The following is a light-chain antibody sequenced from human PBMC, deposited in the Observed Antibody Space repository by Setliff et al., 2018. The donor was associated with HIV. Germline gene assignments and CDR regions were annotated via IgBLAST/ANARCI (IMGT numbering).Light chain of an antibody. Sequence: QSVLTQPPSVSGAPGQRATIFCTGGPSTIGPGHDVHWYQQLPGTAPKLLVYGSRNRPSGVPDRFSGSKSGNSASLAITGLQAEDEGDYYCQTYDTRLNIYVFGTGTRSPS. V-gene: IGLV1-40*01. CDR3: QTYDTRLNIYV. J-gene: IGLJ1*01. CDR1: PSTIGPGHD. CDR2: GSR.